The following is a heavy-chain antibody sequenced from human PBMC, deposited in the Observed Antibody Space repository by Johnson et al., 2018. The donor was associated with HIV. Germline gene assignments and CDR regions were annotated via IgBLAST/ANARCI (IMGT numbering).Heavy chain of an antibody. CDR2: IGWNGLTI. J-gene: IGHJ3*02. Sequence: VLLVESGGGLVQPGGSLRLSCAASGFSFDDYAMHWVRQVPGKGLEWVAGIGWNGLTIGYVDSVKGRFTISRNAATNSLYLRMDSLRTEDTAVYYCARGGLGDYVVAFDIWGQGTMVTVSS. V-gene: IGHV3-9*01. D-gene: IGHD4-17*01. CDR3: ARGGLGDYVVAFDI. CDR1: GFSFDDYA.